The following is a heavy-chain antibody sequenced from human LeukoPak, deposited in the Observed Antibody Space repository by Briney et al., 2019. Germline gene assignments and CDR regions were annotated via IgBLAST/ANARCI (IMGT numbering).Heavy chain of an antibody. J-gene: IGHJ6*02. Sequence: PAMSLRLSCAASGFTFTSYSMQWVRPGPGKGLEWGVVILYDGSNKYYADSVKVRFTISGDNSKKTLYQQMNSRRAEDTAVYYCAKDNVGATNYYHYGVDVWGQGTTVTVSS. CDR3: AKDNVGATNYYHYGVDV. CDR1: GFTFTSYS. CDR2: ILYDGSNK. D-gene: IGHD1-26*01. V-gene: IGHV3-30*18.